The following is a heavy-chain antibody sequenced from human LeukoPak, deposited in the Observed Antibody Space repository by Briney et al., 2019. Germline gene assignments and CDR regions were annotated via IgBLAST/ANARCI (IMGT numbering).Heavy chain of an antibody. Sequence: PGGSLRLSCAASGFTFRSYSMNWVRQAPGKGLEWVSSISSSSSYIYYADSVKGRFTISRDNAKNSLYLQMNSLRAEDTAVYYCARVGGGLTGYPLDYWGQGTLVTVSS. D-gene: IGHD3-9*01. V-gene: IGHV3-21*01. CDR1: GFTFRSYS. J-gene: IGHJ4*02. CDR2: ISSSSSYI. CDR3: ARVGGGLTGYPLDY.